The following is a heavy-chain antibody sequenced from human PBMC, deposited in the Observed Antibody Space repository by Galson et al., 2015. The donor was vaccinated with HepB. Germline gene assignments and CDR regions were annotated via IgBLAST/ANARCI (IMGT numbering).Heavy chain of an antibody. J-gene: IGHJ5*01. CDR2: ISGNGDST. CDR3: AKGYGLFDS. CDR1: GFAFDTHA. Sequence: SLRLPCAASGFAFDTHAMSWVRQAPGRGVEWISGISGNGDSTFYADSVKGRFTVSRDNSNNMLYLQMNSLRAEDAGLYFCAKGYGLFDSWGQGILVTVSS. V-gene: IGHV3-23*01. D-gene: IGHD5-18*01.